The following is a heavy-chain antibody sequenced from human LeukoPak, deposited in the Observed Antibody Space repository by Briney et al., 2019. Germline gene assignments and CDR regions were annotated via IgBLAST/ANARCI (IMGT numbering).Heavy chain of an antibody. V-gene: IGHV4-4*07. CDR1: VGSLSSYY. CDR2: IYTSGST. Sequence: SETLSLTCTVSVGSLSSYYWSWIRQPAGRGPEWIGRIYTSGSTNYNPSLKSRVTMSVDTSKNQVSLKLSSVTAADTAVYYCARVGGYSYGYYYYYYMDVWGKGTTVTVSS. D-gene: IGHD5-18*01. CDR3: ARVGGYSYGYYYYYYMDV. J-gene: IGHJ6*03.